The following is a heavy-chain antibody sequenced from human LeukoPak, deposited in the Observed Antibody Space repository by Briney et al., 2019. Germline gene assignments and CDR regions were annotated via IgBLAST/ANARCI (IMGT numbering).Heavy chain of an antibody. Sequence: GASVKVSCKVSGYALTELSMHWVRQAPGKGLEWMGGFDPEDGETIYAQKFQGRVTMTEDTSTDTAYMELSSLRSEDTAVYYCATDRSSGHYDILTGYSAGYGMDVWGQGTTVTVSS. V-gene: IGHV1-24*01. CDR2: FDPEDGET. CDR1: GYALTELS. CDR3: ATDRSSGHYDILTGYSAGYGMDV. D-gene: IGHD3-9*01. J-gene: IGHJ6*02.